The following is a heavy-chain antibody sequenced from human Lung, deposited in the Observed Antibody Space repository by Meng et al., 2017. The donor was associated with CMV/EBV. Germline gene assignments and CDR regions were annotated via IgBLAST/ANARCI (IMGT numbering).Heavy chain of an antibody. J-gene: IGHJ4*02. Sequence: SCAASGFILSSYWMSWVRQAPGKGLEWVANIKQDGSEKYYVDSVRGRFTISRDNAKSSLYLQMNGLRAEDTAVYYCARNPVTNRRGSHFDCWGQGPLVTVSS. D-gene: IGHD4-17*01. CDR2: IKQDGSEK. CDR3: ARNPVTNRRGSHFDC. V-gene: IGHV3-7*01. CDR1: GFILSSYW.